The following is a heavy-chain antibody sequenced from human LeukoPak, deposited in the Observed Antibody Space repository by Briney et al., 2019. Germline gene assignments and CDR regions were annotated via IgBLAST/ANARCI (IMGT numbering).Heavy chain of an antibody. J-gene: IGHJ4*02. CDR2: IRYDGSNK. CDR3: AKVPIAAAGTSFDY. CDR1: GFTFSSYG. D-gene: IGHD6-13*01. V-gene: IGHV3-30*02. Sequence: PGGSLRLXCAASGFTFSSYGMHWVRQAPGKGLEWVAFIRYDGSNKYYADSVKGRFTISRDNSKNTLYLQMNSLRAEDTAVYYCAKVPIAAAGTSFDYWGQGTLVTVSS.